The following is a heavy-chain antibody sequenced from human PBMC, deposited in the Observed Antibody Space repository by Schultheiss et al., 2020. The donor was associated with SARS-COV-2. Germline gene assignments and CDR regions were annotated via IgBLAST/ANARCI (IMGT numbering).Heavy chain of an antibody. CDR1: GFSLSTSGMR. CDR3: ARTRVASIDYWYFDL. CDR2: IDWDDDK. V-gene: IGHV2-70*01. J-gene: IGHJ2*01. D-gene: IGHD2-21*01. Sequence: SGPTLVKPTQTLTLTCTFSGFSLSTSGMRVSWIRQPPGKALEWLALIDWDDDKYYSTSLKSRLTISKDTSKSQVVLTMTNMDPVDTATYYCARTRVASIDYWYFDLWGRGTLVTVSS.